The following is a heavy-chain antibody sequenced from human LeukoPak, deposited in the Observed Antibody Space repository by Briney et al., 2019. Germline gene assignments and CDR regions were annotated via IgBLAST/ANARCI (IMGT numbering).Heavy chain of an antibody. D-gene: IGHD2-21*02. CDR2: IFPADSST. Sequence: GASLKISCKASGYSFTTYWIGWVRQLPGKGLEWMGIIFPADSSTRYSPSFQGQLSVSADKSMTTAYLQWSSLKASDTAMYFCARWVTADRGKKDAFDIWGQGTMVTVSS. V-gene: IGHV5-51*01. CDR1: GYSFTTYW. J-gene: IGHJ3*02. CDR3: ARWVTADRGKKDAFDI.